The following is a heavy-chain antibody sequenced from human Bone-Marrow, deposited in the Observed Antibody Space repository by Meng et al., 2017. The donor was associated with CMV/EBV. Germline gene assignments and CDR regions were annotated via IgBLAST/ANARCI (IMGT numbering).Heavy chain of an antibody. CDR3: AIQYSSGCFDN. J-gene: IGHJ4*02. D-gene: IGHD6-19*01. V-gene: IGHV1-2*02. Sequence: ASVKVSCKASGYTFTSYGISWVRQAPGQGLEWMGWINPNSGGTNYAQKFQDRVTMTRDTSISTAYMELSRLRSDDTAVFYCAIQYSSGCFDNWGQGTLVTVSS. CDR2: INPNSGGT. CDR1: GYTFTSYG.